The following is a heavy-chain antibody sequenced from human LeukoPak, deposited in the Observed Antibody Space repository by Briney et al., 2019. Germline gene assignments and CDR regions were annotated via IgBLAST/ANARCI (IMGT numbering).Heavy chain of an antibody. V-gene: IGHV3-21*06. CDR2: ISSSSSYI. D-gene: IGHD2-15*01. J-gene: IGHJ4*02. CDR3: AGGYCSGGSCSRHLDY. CDR1: GFTFSSYS. Sequence: SGGSLRLSCAASGFTFSSYSMNWVRQAPGKGLEWVSSISSSSSYIYYADSVKGRFTISRDNSKNTLYLQMNSLRAEDTAVYYCAGGYCSGGSCSRHLDYWGQGTLVTVSS.